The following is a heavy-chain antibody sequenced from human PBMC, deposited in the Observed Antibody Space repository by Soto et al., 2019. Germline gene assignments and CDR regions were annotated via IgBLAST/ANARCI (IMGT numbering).Heavy chain of an antibody. CDR2: ISSSSRYI. CDR3: ARDRLVAATSAPPYCYYGMDV. V-gene: IGHV3-21*01. D-gene: IGHD2-15*01. CDR1: GFTFSSYS. Sequence: PGGSLRLSCATSGFTFSSYSMNWVRQAPGMGLEWVSSISSSSRYIYYADSVRGRFTISGDNAKNSLYLQINSLRAEDTAVYYCARDRLVAATSAPPYCYYGMDVWGQGTTVTVSS. J-gene: IGHJ6*02.